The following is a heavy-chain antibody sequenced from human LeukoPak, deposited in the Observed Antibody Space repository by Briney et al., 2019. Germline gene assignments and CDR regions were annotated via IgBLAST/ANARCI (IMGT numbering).Heavy chain of an antibody. J-gene: IGHJ4*02. CDR3: ARGYYDTSGYWLSFFDF. CDR1: GGSISSYY. V-gene: IGHV4-59*12. Sequence: SEALSLTCTVSGGSISSYYWSWVRQPPGKGLEWIGYIYYSGSTNYNPSLKSRVTISVDTSKNRFSLKLSSVTAADTAVYYCARGYYDTSGYWLSFFDFWGQGTLVTVSS. D-gene: IGHD3-22*01. CDR2: IYYSGST.